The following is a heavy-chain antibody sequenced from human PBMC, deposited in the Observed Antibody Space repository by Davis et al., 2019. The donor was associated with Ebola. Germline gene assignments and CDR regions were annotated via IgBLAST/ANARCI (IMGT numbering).Heavy chain of an antibody. CDR1: GGSVSNYY. J-gene: IGHJ6*02. D-gene: IGHD3-16*01. V-gene: IGHV4-34*01. CDR2: INHSGST. Sequence: MPGGSLRLSCTVSGGSVSNYYWSWIRQPPGKGLEWIGEINHSGSTNYNPSLKSRVTISVDTSKNQFSLKLSSVTAADTAVYYCARDHMITSWGMDVWGQGTTVTVSS. CDR3: ARDHMITSWGMDV.